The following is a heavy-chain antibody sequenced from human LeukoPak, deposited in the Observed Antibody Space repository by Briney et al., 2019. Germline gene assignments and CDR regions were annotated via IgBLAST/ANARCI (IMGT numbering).Heavy chain of an antibody. CDR3: ARDLEVVPAAIDY. CDR2: ISSSSSTI. J-gene: IGHJ4*02. V-gene: IGHV3-48*01. D-gene: IGHD2-2*01. Sequence: PGGSLGLSCAASGFTFSSYSMNWVRQAPGKGLEWVSYISSSSSTIYYADSVKGRFTISRDNAKNSLYLQMNSLRAEDTAVYYCARDLEVVPAAIDYWGQGTLVTVSS. CDR1: GFTFSSYS.